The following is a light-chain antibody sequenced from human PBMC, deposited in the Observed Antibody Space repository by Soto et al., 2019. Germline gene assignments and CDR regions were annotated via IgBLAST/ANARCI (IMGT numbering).Light chain of an antibody. Sequence: EIVLTQSPGTLSLSPGERATLSCRASQSVSSSYLAWYQQKPGQAPMLLIYGASSRTTGIPDRFSGSGSGTDFTLTISRLEPEDFAVYYCQQYGSSPVTFGQGTRLEIK. CDR2: GAS. J-gene: IGKJ5*01. V-gene: IGKV3-20*01. CDR3: QQYGSSPVT. CDR1: QSVSSSY.